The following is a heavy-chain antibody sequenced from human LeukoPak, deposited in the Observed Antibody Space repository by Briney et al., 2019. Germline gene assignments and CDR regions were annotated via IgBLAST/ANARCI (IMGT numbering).Heavy chain of an antibody. Sequence: ASVKVSCKASGYTFTTYYTHWVRQAPGQGLEWMGVIDPSGGSATYAQKFQGRVTMTRDTSTRTVYMELNSLRSEDTAVYYCARRVYCSSASCYHYSYYMDVWGKGTTVTVSS. CDR1: GYTFTTYY. CDR2: IDPSGGSA. V-gene: IGHV1-46*03. J-gene: IGHJ6*03. CDR3: ARRVYCSSASCYHYSYYMDV. D-gene: IGHD2-2*01.